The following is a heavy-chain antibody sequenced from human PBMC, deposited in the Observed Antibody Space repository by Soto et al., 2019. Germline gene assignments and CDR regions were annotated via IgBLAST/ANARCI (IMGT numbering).Heavy chain of an antibody. CDR2: ISYDGSNK. CDR3: AREGGGNFDY. J-gene: IGHJ4*02. Sequence: QVQLVESGGGVVQPGRSLRLSCAASGFTFSSYAMHWVRQAPGKGLEWVAVISYDGSNKYYADSVKGRFTISRDKSKNTLYLQMNSLRAEDTAVYYCAREGGGNFDYWGQGTLVTVSS. CDR1: GFTFSSYA. V-gene: IGHV3-30-3*01. D-gene: IGHD2-15*01.